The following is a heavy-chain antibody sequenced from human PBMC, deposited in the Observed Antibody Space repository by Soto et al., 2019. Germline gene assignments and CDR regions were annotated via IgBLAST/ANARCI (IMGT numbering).Heavy chain of an antibody. V-gene: IGHV5-51*01. CDR3: ARHPGYSSGWFNYYYYGMDV. CDR1: GYSFTSYW. CDR2: IYPGDSDT. Sequence: PGESLKISCKGSGYSFTSYWIGWVRQVPGKGLEWMGIIYPGDSDTRYSPSFQGQVTISADKSISTAYLQWSSLKASDTAMYYCARHPGYSSGWFNYYYYGMDVWGQGTTVTVSS. D-gene: IGHD6-19*01. J-gene: IGHJ6*02.